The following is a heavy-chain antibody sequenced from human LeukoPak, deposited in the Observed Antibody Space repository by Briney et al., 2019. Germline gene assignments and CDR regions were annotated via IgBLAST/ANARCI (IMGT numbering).Heavy chain of an antibody. D-gene: IGHD1-26*01. CDR2: ISGSGGST. J-gene: IGHJ4*02. CDR3: AKGASGSYHTPYDY. Sequence: GGSLRLSCAASGFTFSSYAMSWVRQAPGKGLEWGSDISGSGGSTYYADSVKGRFTISRDNSKNTLCLQMNSLRAEDTAVYYCAKGASGSYHTPYDYWGQGTLVTVSS. V-gene: IGHV3-23*01. CDR1: GFTFSSYA.